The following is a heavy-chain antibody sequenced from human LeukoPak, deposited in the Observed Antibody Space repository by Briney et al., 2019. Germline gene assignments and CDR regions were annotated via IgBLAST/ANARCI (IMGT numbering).Heavy chain of an antibody. D-gene: IGHD6-6*01. CDR2: IKSKTDGGTT. Sequence: GGSLRLSCAASGFTFSNAWMSWVRQAPGKGLEWVGRIKSKTDGGTTDYAAPVKGRFTISRDDSKNTLYLQMNSLKTEDTAVYHCTTEYSSSGGRVDYWGQGTLVTVSS. V-gene: IGHV3-15*01. CDR1: GFTFSNAW. J-gene: IGHJ4*02. CDR3: TTEYSSSGGRVDY.